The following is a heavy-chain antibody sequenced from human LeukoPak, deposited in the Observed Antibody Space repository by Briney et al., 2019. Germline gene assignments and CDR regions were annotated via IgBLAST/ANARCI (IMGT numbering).Heavy chain of an antibody. J-gene: IGHJ4*02. CDR3: VVLPAY. D-gene: IGHD3-16*02. CDR2: LYHSGRT. CDR1: GFSISSDYY. V-gene: IGHV4-38-2*02. Sequence: SETLSLTCSVSGFSISSDYYWGWIRQPPGKGLEWIGSLYHSGRTYKNPSLKNRVTISVDMSKNQFSLKLSSVTAADTAVYYCVVLPAYWGQGTLVTVSS.